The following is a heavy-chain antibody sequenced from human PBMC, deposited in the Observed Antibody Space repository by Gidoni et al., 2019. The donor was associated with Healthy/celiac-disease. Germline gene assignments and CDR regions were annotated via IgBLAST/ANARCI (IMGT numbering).Heavy chain of an antibody. CDR3: AKDLTGDRLGFDY. D-gene: IGHD7-27*01. CDR2: ISWNSGSI. V-gene: IGHV3-9*01. Sequence: EVQLVESGGGLVQPGRSLRLSCAASGFTFDDYAMHWVRQAPGKGLEWVSGISWNSGSIGYADSVKGRFTISRDNAKNSLYLQMNSLRAEDTALYYCAKDLTGDRLGFDYWGQGTLVTVSS. CDR1: GFTFDDYA. J-gene: IGHJ4*02.